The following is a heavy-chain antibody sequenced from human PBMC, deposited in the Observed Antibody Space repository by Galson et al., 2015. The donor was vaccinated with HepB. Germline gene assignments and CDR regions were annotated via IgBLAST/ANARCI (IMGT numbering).Heavy chain of an antibody. CDR1: GYTFTSYG. Sequence: SVKVSCKASGYTFTSYGISWVRQAPGQGLEWMGWISAYNGNTNYAQKLQGRVTMTTDTSTSTTYMELRSLRSDDTAVYYCARIAAAGTINYYYGMDVWGQGTTVTVPS. CDR3: ARIAAAGTINYYYGMDV. V-gene: IGHV1-18*01. D-gene: IGHD6-13*01. CDR2: ISAYNGNT. J-gene: IGHJ6*02.